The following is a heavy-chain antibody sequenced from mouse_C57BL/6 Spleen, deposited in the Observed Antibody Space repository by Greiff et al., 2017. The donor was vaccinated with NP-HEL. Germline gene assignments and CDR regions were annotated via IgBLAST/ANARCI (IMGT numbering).Heavy chain of an antibody. Sequence: VQLQQSGAELMKPGASVKLSCKATGYTFTGYWIEWVKQRPGHGLEWIGEILPGSGSTNYNEKFKGKATFTAATASNTAYMQLSSLTIEDSATDCCARLITTEVATDYWGQGTTLTVSS. CDR1: GYTFTGYW. V-gene: IGHV1-9*01. CDR3: ARLITTEVATDY. D-gene: IGHD1-1*01. J-gene: IGHJ2*01. CDR2: ILPGSGST.